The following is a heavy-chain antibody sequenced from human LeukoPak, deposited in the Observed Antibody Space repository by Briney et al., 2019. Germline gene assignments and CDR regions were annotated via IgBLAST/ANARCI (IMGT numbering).Heavy chain of an antibody. J-gene: IGHJ4*02. V-gene: IGHV3-30*03. CDR3: ARNQRRLDY. Sequence: GGSLRLSCAASGFTFSSYGMHWVRQAPGKGLEWVAVISYDGSNKYYADSVKGRFTTSRDNSKNTLYLQMNSLRAEDTAVYYCARNQRRLDYWGQGTLVTVSS. CDR1: GFTFSSYG. CDR2: ISYDGSNK. D-gene: IGHD1-14*01.